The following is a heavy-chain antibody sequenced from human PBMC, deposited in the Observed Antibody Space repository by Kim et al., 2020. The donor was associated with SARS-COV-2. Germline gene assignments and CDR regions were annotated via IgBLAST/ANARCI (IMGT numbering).Heavy chain of an antibody. CDR3: ARVKGDYYGSGSYYDY. J-gene: IGHJ4*02. Sequence: SVKRRVPTPRDNSKNTLYLQMNSLRAEDTAVYYCARVKGDYYGSGSYYDYWGQGTLVTVSS. D-gene: IGHD3-10*01. V-gene: IGHV3-66*01.